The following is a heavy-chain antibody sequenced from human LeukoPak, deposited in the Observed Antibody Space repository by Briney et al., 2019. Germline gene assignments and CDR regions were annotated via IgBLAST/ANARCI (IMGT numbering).Heavy chain of an antibody. D-gene: IGHD4-11*01. Sequence: PSETLSLTRTVSGASLSSYDWSWIRQPPGKGLEYIGYIYDSKNTNYNPSLKSRVPISVDTSKNQFFLKLSSVTAADTAVYYCARRGKVTSWTNFDYRGQGTLVTVSS. CDR2: IYDSKNT. CDR3: ARRGKVTSWTNFDY. V-gene: IGHV4-59*08. CDR1: GASLSSYD. J-gene: IGHJ4*02.